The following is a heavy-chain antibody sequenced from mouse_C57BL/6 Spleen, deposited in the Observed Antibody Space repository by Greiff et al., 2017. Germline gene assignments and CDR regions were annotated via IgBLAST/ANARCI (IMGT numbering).Heavy chain of an antibody. V-gene: IGHV1-74*01. Sequence: QVQLQQPGAELVKPGASVKVSCKASGYTFTSYWMHWVKQRPGQGLEWIGRIHPSDSDTNYNQKFKGKATLTVVKSSSTAYMQLSSLTSEDSAVYYCAMTAQAPWFAYWGQGTLVTVSA. CDR1: GYTFTSYW. D-gene: IGHD3-2*02. CDR3: AMTAQAPWFAY. CDR2: IHPSDSDT. J-gene: IGHJ3*01.